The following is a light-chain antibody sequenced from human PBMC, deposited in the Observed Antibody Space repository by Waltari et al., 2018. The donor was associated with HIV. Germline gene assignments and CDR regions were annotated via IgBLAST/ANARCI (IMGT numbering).Light chain of an antibody. Sequence: HSALTQPRSVSGSPGPSVPISCPGTSRAFGSYDSVSLFQKFPGRAPKLLIFDVNKRPSGVPDRFSGFKSGDTASLTISGLQPDDESDYFCSSYGGVASYLIFGGGTTLTVL. CDR1: SRAFGSYDS. CDR2: DVN. V-gene: IGLV2-11*01. CDR3: SSYGGVASYLI. J-gene: IGLJ2*01.